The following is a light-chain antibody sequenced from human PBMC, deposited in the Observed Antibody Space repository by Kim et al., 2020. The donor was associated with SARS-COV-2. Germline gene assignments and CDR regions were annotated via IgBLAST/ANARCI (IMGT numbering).Light chain of an antibody. CDR3: QQYYTVPLT. Sequence: DIVMTQSPEYLVVSLGERATITCKSSQKVSYNSNKKNYLAWYQQKPRQPPKLLIYFASTRKSGVPDRFSGSESETDFTLTITSLQAEDVAVYYCQQYYTVPLTFGGGTKVDIK. CDR1: QKVSYNSNKKNY. CDR2: FAS. V-gene: IGKV4-1*01. J-gene: IGKJ4*01.